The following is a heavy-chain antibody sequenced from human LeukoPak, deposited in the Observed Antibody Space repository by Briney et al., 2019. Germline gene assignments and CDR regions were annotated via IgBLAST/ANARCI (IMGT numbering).Heavy chain of an antibody. CDR2: ISAYNGNT. Sequence: GASVKVSCKASGYTFTAYYVHWVRQAPGQGLEWMGWISAYNGNTNYAQKLQGRVTMTTDTSTSTAYMELRSLRSDDTAVYYCARIYSYSFDYWGQGTLVTVSS. D-gene: IGHD5-18*01. V-gene: IGHV1-18*04. CDR1: GYTFTAYY. J-gene: IGHJ4*02. CDR3: ARIYSYSFDY.